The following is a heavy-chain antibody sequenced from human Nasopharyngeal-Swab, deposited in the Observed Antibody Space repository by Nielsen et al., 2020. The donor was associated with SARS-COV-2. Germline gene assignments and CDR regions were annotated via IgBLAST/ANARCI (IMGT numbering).Heavy chain of an antibody. Sequence: RQRPGKGLEWVGSIYYSGSTYYNPSLKSRVTISVDTSKNQFSLKLSSVTAADTAVYYCARLYDSSTKLDYWGQGTLVTVSS. D-gene: IGHD3-22*01. CDR2: IYYSGST. J-gene: IGHJ4*02. V-gene: IGHV4-39*01. CDR3: ARLYDSSTKLDY.